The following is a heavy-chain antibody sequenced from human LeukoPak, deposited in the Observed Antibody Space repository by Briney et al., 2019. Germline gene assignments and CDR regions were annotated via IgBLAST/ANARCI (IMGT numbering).Heavy chain of an antibody. CDR3: ARGGGCSSTSCYTRVGYYYYYGMDV. D-gene: IGHD2-2*02. Sequence: ASVKVSCKATGYTLTSYDINWVRQATGQGLEWMGWMNPNSGNTGYAQKFQGRVTMTRNTSISTAYMELSSLRSEDTAVYYCARGGGCSSTSCYTRVGYYYYYGMDVWGQGTTVTVSS. CDR1: GYTLTSYD. V-gene: IGHV1-8*01. J-gene: IGHJ6*02. CDR2: MNPNSGNT.